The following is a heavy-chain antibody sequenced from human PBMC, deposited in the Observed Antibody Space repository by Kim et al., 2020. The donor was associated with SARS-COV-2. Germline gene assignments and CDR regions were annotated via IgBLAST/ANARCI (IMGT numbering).Heavy chain of an antibody. CDR1: GYTFTSYG. D-gene: IGHD3-9*01. V-gene: IGHV1-18*01. CDR3: ARGPLRYFDWLLSTEDYYGRDV. J-gene: IGHJ6*04. CDR2: ISAYNGNT. Sequence: ASVKVSCKASGYTFTSYGISWVRQAPGQGLEWMGWISAYNGNTNYAQKLQGRVTMTTDTSTSTAYMELRSLRSDDTAEYYCARGPLRYFDWLLSTEDYYGRDVWGKGTAITVSS.